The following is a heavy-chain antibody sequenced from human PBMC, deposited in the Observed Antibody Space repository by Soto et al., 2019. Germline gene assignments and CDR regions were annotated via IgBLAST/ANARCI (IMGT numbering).Heavy chain of an antibody. D-gene: IGHD3-16*02. Sequence: QVQLQQWGAGLLKPSETLSLTCDVYGGSFSGYYWSWIRQPPGKGLEWIGEINHSGSTNYNPSLKSRVTISVDTSKNQFSLKLSSVTAADTAVYYCARVHDYVWGSYRRNWFDPWGQGTLVTVSS. CDR1: GGSFSGYY. CDR2: INHSGST. J-gene: IGHJ5*02. CDR3: ARVHDYVWGSYRRNWFDP. V-gene: IGHV4-34*01.